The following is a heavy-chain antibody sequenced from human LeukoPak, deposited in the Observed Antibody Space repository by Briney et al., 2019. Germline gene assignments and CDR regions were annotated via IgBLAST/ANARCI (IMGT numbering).Heavy chain of an antibody. V-gene: IGHV3-23*01. CDR2: ISGSGGST. D-gene: IGHD3-9*01. J-gene: IGHJ4*02. CDR3: AKGEGRYRFDY. CDR1: GFTLSNYA. Sequence: PGGSLRLSCAASGFTLSNYAMSWVRQAPGKGLEWVSTISGSGGSTYYVDSLKGRFTISRDNSKNTLYLQVNSLRAEDTAVYYCAKGEGRYRFDYWGQGTLVTVSS.